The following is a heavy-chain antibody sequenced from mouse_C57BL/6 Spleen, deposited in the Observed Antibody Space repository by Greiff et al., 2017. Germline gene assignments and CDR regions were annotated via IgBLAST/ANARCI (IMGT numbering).Heavy chain of an antibody. CDR3: ATRTTVVPFDY. J-gene: IGHJ2*01. V-gene: IGHV5-17*01. D-gene: IGHD1-1*01. CDR2: ISSGSSTI. CDR1: GFTFSDYG. Sequence: EVHLVESGGGLVKPGGSLKLSCAASGFTFSDYGMHWVRQAPEKGLEWVAYISSGSSTIYYADTVKGRFTISRDNAKNTLFLQMTSLRSEDTAMYYCATRTTVVPFDYWGQGTTLTVSS.